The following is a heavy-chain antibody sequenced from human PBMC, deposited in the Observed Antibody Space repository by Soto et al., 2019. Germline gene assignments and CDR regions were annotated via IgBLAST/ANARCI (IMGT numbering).Heavy chain of an antibody. CDR2: IESDGSSP. V-gene: IGHV3-74*01. CDR1: GFTFSSYW. Sequence: GGSLRLSCAASGFTFSSYWMHWVRQAPGKGLVWVSRIESDGSSPIYADSVKGRFTISRDNAKNTLYLQMNILRAEDTAVYYCAKSNWFDPWGQGTLVTVSS. J-gene: IGHJ5*02. CDR3: AKSNWFDP.